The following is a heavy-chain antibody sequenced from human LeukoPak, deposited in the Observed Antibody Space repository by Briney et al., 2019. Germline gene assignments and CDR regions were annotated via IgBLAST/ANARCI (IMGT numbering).Heavy chain of an antibody. V-gene: IGHV3-23*01. CDR2: ISGSGGST. CDR3: ATMRGNYASFFDY. Sequence: GGSLRLSCEASGFTFSSYAMSWVRQAPGKGLEWVSAISGSGGSTYYADSVKGRFTISRDNSKNTLYLQVNSLRAEDTAVYYCATMRGNYASFFDYWGQGTLVTVSS. D-gene: IGHD1-26*01. J-gene: IGHJ4*02. CDR1: GFTFSSYA.